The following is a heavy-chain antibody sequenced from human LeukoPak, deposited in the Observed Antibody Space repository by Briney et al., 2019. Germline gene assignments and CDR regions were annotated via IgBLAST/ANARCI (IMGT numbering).Heavy chain of an antibody. CDR1: GFTFSSYG. D-gene: IGHD2-2*01. J-gene: IGHJ4*02. V-gene: IGHV3-30*02. CDR2: LRYDGSNK. CDR3: AKDQDIVVVPAAPGLCDY. Sequence: PGGSLRLSCAASGFTFSSYGMHWVRQAPGKGLEWVAFLRYDGSNKYYADSVKGRFTISRDNSKDTLYLQMNSLRAEDTAVYYCAKDQDIVVVPAAPGLCDYWGQGTLVTVSS.